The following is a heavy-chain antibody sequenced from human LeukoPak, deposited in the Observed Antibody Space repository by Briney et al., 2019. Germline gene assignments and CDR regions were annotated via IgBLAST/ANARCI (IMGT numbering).Heavy chain of an antibody. D-gene: IGHD6-13*01. CDR1: GGSISSSSYY. CDR2: IYYSGST. J-gene: IGHJ4*02. Sequence: KPSETLSLTCTVSGGSISSSSYYWGWIRQPPGKGLEWIGSIYYSGSTYYNPSLKSRVTISVDTSKNQFSLKLSSVTAADTAVYYCASMQKAAGNFPAPPTRSFHADYWGQGTPVTVSS. CDR3: ASMQKAAGNFPAPPTRSFHADY. V-gene: IGHV4-39*01.